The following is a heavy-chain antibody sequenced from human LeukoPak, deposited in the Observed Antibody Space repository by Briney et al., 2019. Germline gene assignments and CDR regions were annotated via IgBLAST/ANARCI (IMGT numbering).Heavy chain of an antibody. V-gene: IGHV1-8*02. CDR3: ARGHIVVVTAIHGIDYYYYGMDV. D-gene: IGHD2-21*02. J-gene: IGHJ6*02. CDR2: MNPNSGNT. CDR1: GYTFSSYD. Sequence: ASVKVSCKASGYTFSSYDVNWVRQATGQGLEWMGWMNPNSGNTGYAQKFQGRVTMTRNTSISTAYMELSSLRSEDTAVYYCARGHIVVVTAIHGIDYYYYGMDVWGQGTTVTVSS.